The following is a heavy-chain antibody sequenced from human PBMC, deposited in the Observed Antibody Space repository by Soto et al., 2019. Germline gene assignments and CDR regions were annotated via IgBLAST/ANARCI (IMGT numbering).Heavy chain of an antibody. D-gene: IGHD6-19*01. CDR3: ARDRGVAPPVAGNTHYYYYMDG. Sequence: QDQLVQSGVEVKKPGASVKVSCKASGYSFTNYGITWVRQAPGQGFEWMGWISAYNGNTNYAQKFQGRVTMTTDASTSTAYLELRSLRSDDTAVYYCARDRGVAPPVAGNTHYYYYMDGWGKGTTGTVSS. CDR2: ISAYNGNT. CDR1: GYSFTNYG. V-gene: IGHV1-18*01. J-gene: IGHJ6*03.